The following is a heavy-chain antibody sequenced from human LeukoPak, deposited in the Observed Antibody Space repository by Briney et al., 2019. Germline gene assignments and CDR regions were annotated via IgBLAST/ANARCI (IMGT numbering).Heavy chain of an antibody. CDR2: IYHSGST. CDR1: GYSISSGYY. Sequence: SETLSLTCTVSGYSISSGYYWGWIRQPPGKGLEWIGSIYHSGSTYYNPSLKSRVTISVDTSKNQFSLKLSSVTAADTAVYYCARLRITMVRGVIITDAFDVWGQGTMVTVSS. D-gene: IGHD3-10*01. V-gene: IGHV4-38-2*02. CDR3: ARLRITMVRGVIITDAFDV. J-gene: IGHJ3*01.